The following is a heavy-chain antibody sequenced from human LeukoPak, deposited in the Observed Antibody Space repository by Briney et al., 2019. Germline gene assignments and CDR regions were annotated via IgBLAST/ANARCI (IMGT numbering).Heavy chain of an antibody. V-gene: IGHV3-23*01. J-gene: IGHJ4*02. D-gene: IGHD6-25*01. CDR3: AKASAAVYFDY. Sequence: GGSLRLSCAASGFTFSSYAMSWVRQPPGKGLEWVSAISGNNDSPYYADSVKGRFTISRDNSKNTLYLQMNSLRAEDTAVYYCAKASAAVYFDYWGQGTLVAVSS. CDR1: GFTFSSYA. CDR2: ISGNNDSP.